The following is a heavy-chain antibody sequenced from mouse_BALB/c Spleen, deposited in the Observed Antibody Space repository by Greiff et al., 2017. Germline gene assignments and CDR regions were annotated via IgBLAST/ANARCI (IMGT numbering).Heavy chain of an antibody. V-gene: IGHV2-9*02. J-gene: IGHJ3*01. Sequence: VKLQESGPGLVAPSQSLSITCTVSGFSLTSYGVHWVRQPPGKGLEWLGVIWAGGSTNYNSALMSRLSISKDNSKSQVFLKMNSLQTDDTAMYYCARGGLRETWFAYWGQGTLVTVSA. CDR2: IWAGGST. D-gene: IGHD2-2*01. CDR1: GFSLTSYG. CDR3: ARGGLRETWFAY.